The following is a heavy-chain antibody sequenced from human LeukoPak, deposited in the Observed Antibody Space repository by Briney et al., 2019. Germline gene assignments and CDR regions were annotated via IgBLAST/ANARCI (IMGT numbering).Heavy chain of an antibody. Sequence: PGGSLRLSCAASGFTFSSYGMHWVRQAPGKGLEWVAVIWYDGSNKYYADSVKGRFTISRDNSKNTLYLQMNSLRAEDTAVYYCARMGAVVVPAAPSDYYFDHWGQGTLVTVSS. CDR1: GFTFSSYG. CDR3: ARMGAVVVPAAPSDYYFDH. V-gene: IGHV3-33*01. J-gene: IGHJ4*02. D-gene: IGHD2-2*01. CDR2: IWYDGSNK.